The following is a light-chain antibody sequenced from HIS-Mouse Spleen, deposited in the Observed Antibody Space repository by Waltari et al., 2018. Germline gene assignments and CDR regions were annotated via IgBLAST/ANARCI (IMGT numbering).Light chain of an antibody. V-gene: IGLV2-14*03. J-gene: IGLJ2*01. CDR2: DVS. CDR3: SSYTSSSTLVV. CDR1: SRDVGGYND. Sequence: QSALTQPASVSGSPGQSITISCTGTSRDVGGYNDVPWYQQHPGKAPKLMIYDVSNRPSGVSNRFSGSKSGNTASLTISGLQAEDEADYYCSSYTSSSTLVVFGGGTKLTVL.